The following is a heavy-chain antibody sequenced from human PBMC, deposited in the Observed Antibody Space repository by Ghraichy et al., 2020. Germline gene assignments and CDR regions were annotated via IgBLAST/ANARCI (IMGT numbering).Heavy chain of an antibody. CDR1: GGSISSYY. D-gene: IGHD3-3*01. Sequence: SETLSLTCTVSGGSISSYYWSWIRQPPGKGLEWIGYIYYSGSTNYNPSLKSRLTISVDTSKNQFSLKLSSVTAADTAVYYCARGGRDFWSGYLVHLDYWGQGTLVTVSS. J-gene: IGHJ4*02. V-gene: IGHV4-59*01. CDR2: IYYSGST. CDR3: ARGGRDFWSGYLVHLDY.